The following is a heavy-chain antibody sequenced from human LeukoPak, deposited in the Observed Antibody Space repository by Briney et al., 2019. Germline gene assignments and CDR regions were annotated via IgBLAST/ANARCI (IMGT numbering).Heavy chain of an antibody. CDR1: GYTLTELS. CDR3: ATGYDILTGYRY. D-gene: IGHD3-9*01. V-gene: IGHV1-24*01. Sequence: ASVKVSCKVSGYTLTELSMHWVRQAPGKGLEWMGGFDPEDGETIYAQKFQGRVTMTEDTSTDTAYVELSSLRSEDTAVYYCATGYDILTGYRYWGQGTLVTVSS. CDR2: FDPEDGET. J-gene: IGHJ4*02.